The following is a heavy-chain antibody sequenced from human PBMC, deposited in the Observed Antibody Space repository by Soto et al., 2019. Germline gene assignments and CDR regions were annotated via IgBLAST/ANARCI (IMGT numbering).Heavy chain of an antibody. Sequence: SVKVSCKASGGTFSSYAISWVRQAPGQGLEWMGGIIPIFGTANYAQKFQGRVTITADESTSTAYMELSSLRSEDTAVYYCARGTIFGVVIINRFDYWGQGTLVTVSS. CDR2: IIPIFGTA. CDR1: GGTFSSYA. J-gene: IGHJ4*02. CDR3: ARGTIFGVVIINRFDY. V-gene: IGHV1-69*13. D-gene: IGHD3-3*01.